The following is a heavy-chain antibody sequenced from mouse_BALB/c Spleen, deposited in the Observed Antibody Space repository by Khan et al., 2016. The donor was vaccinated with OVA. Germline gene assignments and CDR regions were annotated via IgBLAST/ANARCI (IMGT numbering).Heavy chain of an antibody. J-gene: IGHJ2*01. V-gene: IGHV9-3*02. CDR3: ARETLLLYFDH. D-gene: IGHD2-12*01. Sequence: QIQLVQSGPELKKPGETVKISCKTSAYTFTNYGMNWVKQTPGKGLKWMGWINPNTGEPTYAEEFKGSFAFSLEASASTAYLQISNLTNDDTATYFSARETLLLYFDHWGQGTTLTVSA. CDR1: AYTFTNYG. CDR2: INPNTGEP.